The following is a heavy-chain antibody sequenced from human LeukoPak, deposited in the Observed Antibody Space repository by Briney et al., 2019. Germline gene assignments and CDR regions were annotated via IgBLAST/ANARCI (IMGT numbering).Heavy chain of an antibody. Sequence: GGSLRLSCAASGFTFSSYGMSWVRQAPGQGLEWVANIKQDGSEKNYVDSVKGRFAISRDNAKNTLYMQMNSLRAEDTAVYYCSRAEYSSGLDYFDFWGERTLDTVSS. V-gene: IGHV3-7*01. CDR3: SRAEYSSGLDYFDF. J-gene: IGHJ4*02. D-gene: IGHD6-19*01. CDR2: IKQDGSEK. CDR1: GFTFSSYG.